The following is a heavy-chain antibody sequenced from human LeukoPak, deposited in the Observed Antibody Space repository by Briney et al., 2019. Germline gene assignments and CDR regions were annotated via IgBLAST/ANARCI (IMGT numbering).Heavy chain of an antibody. J-gene: IGHJ4*02. CDR2: IYSGGST. CDR1: GFTVSSNF. D-gene: IGHD5-24*01. V-gene: IGHV3-53*01. CDR3: ARDSDGALDY. Sequence: GGSLRLSCAASGFTVSSNFMSWVRQAPGKGLEWVSVIYSGGSTYYADSVKGRFTISRDNSKNTLYLQMNSLRAEDTAVYYCARDSDGALDYWGQGTLVTVSS.